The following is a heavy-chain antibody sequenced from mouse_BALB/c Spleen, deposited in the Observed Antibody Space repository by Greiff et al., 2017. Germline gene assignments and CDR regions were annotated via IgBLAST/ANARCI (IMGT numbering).Heavy chain of an antibody. Sequence: EVKLVESGPELVKPGASVKMSCKASGYTFTSYVMHWVKQKPGQGLEWIGYINPYNDGTKYNEKFKGKATLTSDKSSSTAYMELSSLTSEDSAVYYCARGVITTNFDYWGQGTTLTVSS. CDR1: GYTFTSYV. J-gene: IGHJ2*01. V-gene: IGHV1-14*01. CDR3: ARGVITTNFDY. D-gene: IGHD1-1*01. CDR2: INPYNDGT.